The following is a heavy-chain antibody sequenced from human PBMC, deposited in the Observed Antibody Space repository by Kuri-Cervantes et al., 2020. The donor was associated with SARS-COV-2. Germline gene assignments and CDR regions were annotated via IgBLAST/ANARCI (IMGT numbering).Heavy chain of an antibody. Sequence: SETLSLTCTVSGGSISSGGYYWSWIRQHPGKGLEWIGYIYYSGSTYYNPSLKSRVTISVDTSKNQFSLKLSSVTAADTAVYYCARGNELWGNHFDYWGQGNLVT. D-gene: IGHD5-18*01. CDR1: GGSISSGGYY. V-gene: IGHV4-31*03. CDR3: ARGNELWGNHFDY. CDR2: IYYSGST. J-gene: IGHJ4*02.